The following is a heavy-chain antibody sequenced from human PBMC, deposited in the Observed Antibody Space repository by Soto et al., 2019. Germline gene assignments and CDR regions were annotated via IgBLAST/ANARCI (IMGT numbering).Heavy chain of an antibody. J-gene: IGHJ3*01. CDR1: GFTVSSSF. CDR3: ARDIPEELAVTWGAVDV. V-gene: IGHV3-66*01. Sequence: EVQLVESGGGLVQPGGSLRLSCVASGFTVSSSFMNWVRQAPGKGLEWVSVIYRDGKTFYADSVKGRFTISRDKAKNTLYLQMSGLRVGDTAVYYCARDIPEELAVTWGAVDVGGQGTMVTVSS. CDR2: IYRDGKT. D-gene: IGHD2-21*01.